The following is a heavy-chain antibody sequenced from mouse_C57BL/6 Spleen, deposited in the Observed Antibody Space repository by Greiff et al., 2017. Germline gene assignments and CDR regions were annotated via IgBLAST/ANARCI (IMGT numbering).Heavy chain of an antibody. CDR2: ISYDGSN. V-gene: IGHV3-6*01. D-gene: IGHD2-14*01. Sequence: EVKLQESGPGLVKPSQSLSLTCSVTGYSITSGYYWNWIRQFPGNKLEWMGYISYDGSNNYNPSLKNRISITRDTSKNQFFLKLNSVTTEDTATYYCARDRSDRAMDYWGQGTSVTVSS. CDR3: ARDRSDRAMDY. CDR1: GYSITSGYY. J-gene: IGHJ4*01.